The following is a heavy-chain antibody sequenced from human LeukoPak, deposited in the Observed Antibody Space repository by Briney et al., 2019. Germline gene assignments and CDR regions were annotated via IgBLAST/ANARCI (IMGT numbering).Heavy chain of an antibody. V-gene: IGHV4-59*01. CDR3: ASYDILTGFDY. J-gene: IGHJ4*02. Sequence: PSETLSLTCTVSGGSISSYYWSWIRQPPGKGLEWIGYIYYSGSTNYNPSLKGRVTISVDTSKNQFSLKLSSVTAADTAVYYCASYDILTGFDYWGQGTLVTVSS. D-gene: IGHD3-9*01. CDR1: GGSISSYY. CDR2: IYYSGST.